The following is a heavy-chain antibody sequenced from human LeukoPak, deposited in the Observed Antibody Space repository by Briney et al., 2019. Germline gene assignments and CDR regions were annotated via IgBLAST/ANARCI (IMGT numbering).Heavy chain of an antibody. CDR3: ARGTITTVTDS. V-gene: IGHV4-59*01. CDR1: AGSISSDY. CDR2: IYYTGST. J-gene: IGHJ4*02. Sequence: SETLSLTCSVSAGSISSDYWSWIRQPPGKGLEWIGYIYYTGSTNYNPSLESRVTISVDTSKSQFSLKLSSVTAADTAVYYCARGTITTVTDSWGPGTLVTVSS. D-gene: IGHD4-17*01.